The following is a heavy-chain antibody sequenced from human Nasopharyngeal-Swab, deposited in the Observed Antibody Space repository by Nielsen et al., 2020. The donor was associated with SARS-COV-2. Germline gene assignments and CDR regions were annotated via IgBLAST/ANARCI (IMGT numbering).Heavy chain of an antibody. CDR3: ARGMWFRELSTTFYYYGMDV. V-gene: IGHV3-48*04. D-gene: IGHD3-10*01. J-gene: IGHJ6*02. CDR1: GFTFSSYS. CDR2: ISSSSSTI. Sequence: GESLKISCAASGFTFSSYSMNWVRQAPGKGLEWVSYISSSSSTIYYADSVKGRFTISRDNAKNSLHLQMNSLRAEDTAVYYCARGMWFRELSTTFYYYGMDVWGQGTTVTVSS.